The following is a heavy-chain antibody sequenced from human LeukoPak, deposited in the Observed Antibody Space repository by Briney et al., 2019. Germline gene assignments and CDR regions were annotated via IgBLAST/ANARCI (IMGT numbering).Heavy chain of an antibody. V-gene: IGHV3-11*06. CDR1: GLTFNNYA. Sequence: PGGSLRLSCAASGLTFNNYALTWIRQAPGKGLEWVSYISSSSTYTNYADSVKGRFTISRDNAKNSLYLQMNNLRAEDTAVYYCATAEYCTGARCYSAAFAYWGQGTLVTVSS. J-gene: IGHJ4*02. CDR3: ATAEYCTGARCYSAAFAY. D-gene: IGHD2-8*02. CDR2: ISSSSTYT.